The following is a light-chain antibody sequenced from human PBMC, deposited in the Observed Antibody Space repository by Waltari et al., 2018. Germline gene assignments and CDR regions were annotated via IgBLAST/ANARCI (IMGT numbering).Light chain of an antibody. V-gene: IGLV3-19*01. CDR3: NSRDSSGNHLYV. CDR2: GKN. CDR1: GHRSYY. J-gene: IGLJ1*01. Sequence: SSELTQDPAVSVALGQTVRITCQGEGHRSYYARWYQQKPGQAPVLVIYGKNNRPSGIPDRFSGSSSGNTASLTITGAQAEDEADYYCNSRDSSGNHLYVFGTGTKVTVL.